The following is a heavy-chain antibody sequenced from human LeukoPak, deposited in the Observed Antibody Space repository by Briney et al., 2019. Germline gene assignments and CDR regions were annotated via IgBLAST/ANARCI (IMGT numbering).Heavy chain of an antibody. D-gene: IGHD6-19*01. CDR2: MRGSGGTT. CDR1: GFTFSTYA. J-gene: IGHJ4*02. V-gene: IGHV3-23*01. CDR3: VRDPREQWLPDF. Sequence: PGGSLRLSCAASGFTFSTYAMSWVRQTPGKGLEWVSTMRGSGGTTHYPDSVKGRFTISRDNSKNVLSLQMNSLRAEDTAVYYCVRDPREQWLPDFWGQGTLVTVSS.